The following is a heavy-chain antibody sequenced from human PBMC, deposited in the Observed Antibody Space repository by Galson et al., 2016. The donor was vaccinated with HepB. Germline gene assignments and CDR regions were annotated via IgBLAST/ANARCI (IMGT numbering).Heavy chain of an antibody. J-gene: IGHJ6*02. V-gene: IGHV4-34*01. CDR2: INHSGGT. CDR1: GGSFSGYS. CDR3: ARYSSTWDTGVKGMDV. D-gene: IGHD6-13*01. Sequence: ETLSLTCAVYGGSFSGYSWSWIRQPPGKGLEWIGEINHSGGTSYNPSLKSRVSISVDTSKNQLSLKLTSVTAADSAVYYCARYSSTWDTGVKGMDVWGQGTTVTVSS.